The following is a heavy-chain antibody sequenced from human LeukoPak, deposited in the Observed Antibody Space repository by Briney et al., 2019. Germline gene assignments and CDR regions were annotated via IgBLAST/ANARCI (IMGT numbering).Heavy chain of an antibody. V-gene: IGHV3-23*01. CDR3: AKRGVVIRVILVGFHKEANYFDS. J-gene: IGHJ4*02. D-gene: IGHD3-22*01. CDR2: ISDSGGRT. CDR1: GITLSNYG. Sequence: GGSQRLSCAVSGITLSNYGMSWVRQAPGKGLEWVAGISDSGGRTKYADSVKGRFTISRDNPKNTLYLQMNSLRPEDTAVYFCAKRGVVIRVILVGFHKEANYFDSWGQGVLVTVSS.